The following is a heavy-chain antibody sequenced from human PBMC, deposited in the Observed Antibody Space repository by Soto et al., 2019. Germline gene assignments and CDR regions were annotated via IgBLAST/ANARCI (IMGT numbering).Heavy chain of an antibody. CDR1: GFTFSSYA. Sequence: GSLRLSCAASGFTFSSYAMSWVRQAPGKGLEWVSAISGSGGSTYYADSVKGRFTISRDNSKNTLYLQMNSLRAEDTAVYYCAKDLITMVRGVENYYYYGMDGWGQGTTVTISS. J-gene: IGHJ6*02. CDR2: ISGSGGST. CDR3: AKDLITMVRGVENYYYYGMDG. D-gene: IGHD3-10*01. V-gene: IGHV3-23*01.